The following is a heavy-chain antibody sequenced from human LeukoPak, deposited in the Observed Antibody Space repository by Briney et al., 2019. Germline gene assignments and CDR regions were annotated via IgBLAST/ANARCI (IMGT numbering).Heavy chain of an antibody. CDR1: GFTFSSYS. V-gene: IGHV3-23*01. CDR3: AKQTTVTTYGSYDP. D-gene: IGHD4-17*01. J-gene: IGHJ5*02. Sequence: GGSLRLSCAASGFTFSSYSMSWVRQAPWKGLEWVSAISGSGGSTYYADSVKGRFTISRDNSKNTLYLQMNSLRAEDTAVYYCAKQTTVTTYGSYDPWGQGTLVTVSS. CDR2: ISGSGGST.